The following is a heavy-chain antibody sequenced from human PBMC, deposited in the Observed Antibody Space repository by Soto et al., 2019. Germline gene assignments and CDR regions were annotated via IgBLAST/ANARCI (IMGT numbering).Heavy chain of an antibody. Sequence: QVQLQESGPGLVKPSETLSLTCSVSGGSISNHYWSWIRQPPGKGLEWIGYIYYNGNTNYNPSLKSRVTMSVDTSRNQTSLKLTPETGADTAVYYCTRANWYSEYWGQGTLVTVSS. CDR3: TRANWYSEY. V-gene: IGHV4-59*11. J-gene: IGHJ4*02. CDR2: IYYNGNT. D-gene: IGHD7-27*01. CDR1: GGSISNHY.